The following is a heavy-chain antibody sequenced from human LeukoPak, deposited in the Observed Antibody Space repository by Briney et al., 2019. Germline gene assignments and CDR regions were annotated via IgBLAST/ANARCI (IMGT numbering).Heavy chain of an antibody. CDR3: ARTTSDMVRGVMSNWFDP. Sequence: ASETLSLTCAVYGGSFSGYYWSWIRQPPGKGLEWIGEINHSGSTNYNPSLKSRVTLSVDTSKNQFSLNLSSVTAADTAVYYCARTTSDMVRGVMSNWFDPWGQGTLVTVSS. CDR2: INHSGST. D-gene: IGHD3-10*01. V-gene: IGHV4-34*01. J-gene: IGHJ5*02. CDR1: GGSFSGYY.